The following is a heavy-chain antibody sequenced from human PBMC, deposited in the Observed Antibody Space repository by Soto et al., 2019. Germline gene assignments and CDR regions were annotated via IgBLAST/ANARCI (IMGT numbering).Heavy chain of an antibody. V-gene: IGHV3-48*02. Sequence: PGGSLRLSCAASGFTFSSYSMNWVRQAPGKGLEWVSYISSSSSTIYYADSVKGRFTISRDNAKNSLYLQMNSLRDEDTAVYYCARDRDDYGGNSEIDPWGQGTLVTVSS. D-gene: IGHD4-17*01. CDR3: ARDRDDYGGNSEIDP. CDR1: GFTFSSYS. CDR2: ISSSSSTI. J-gene: IGHJ5*02.